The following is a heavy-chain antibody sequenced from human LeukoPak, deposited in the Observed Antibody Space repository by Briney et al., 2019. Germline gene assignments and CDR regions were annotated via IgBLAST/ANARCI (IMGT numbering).Heavy chain of an antibody. CDR2: IKEDGSDK. CDR1: GFTFSSYW. Sequence: GGSLRLSCAASGFTFSSYWMSWIRQAPGKGLEWVANIKEDGSDKNYVDSVRGRFTISRDNAKNALYPQMNSLRAEDTAVYYCGREVPGGTTSLDCWGQGTVVTVS. CDR3: GREVPGGTTSLDC. V-gene: IGHV3-7*04. D-gene: IGHD1-7*01. J-gene: IGHJ4*02.